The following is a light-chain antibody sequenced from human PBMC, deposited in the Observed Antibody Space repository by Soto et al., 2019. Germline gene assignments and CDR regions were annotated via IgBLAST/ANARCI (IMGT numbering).Light chain of an antibody. J-gene: IGKJ1*01. CDR2: GAS. Sequence: DIVLTQSPGTLSLSPGERATLSCRASQTGFSTYLAWFQQKPGQAPRLLIYGASSRAAGIPHRFSGSGSGTNFTPIINRREPEDVAVYYCHQYGNSHWTLGQGTKVEIK. CDR3: HQYGNSHWT. CDR1: QTGFSTY. V-gene: IGKV3-20*01.